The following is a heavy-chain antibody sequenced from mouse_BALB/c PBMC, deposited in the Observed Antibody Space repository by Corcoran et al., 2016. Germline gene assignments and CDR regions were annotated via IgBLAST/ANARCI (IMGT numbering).Heavy chain of an antibody. CDR3: ARRGYYAAMDY. CDR2: IDPANGNT. D-gene: IGHD2-3*01. J-gene: IGHJ4*01. V-gene: IGHV14-3*02. CDR1: GFNIKDTY. Sequence: EVQLQQSGAELVKPGASVKLSCTASGFNIKDTYMHWVKQRPEQGLEWIGRIDPANGNTKYDPKFQGKATITADTSSNTAYLQISSMTSEDTAVYYCARRGYYAAMDYWCQGTSVTVS.